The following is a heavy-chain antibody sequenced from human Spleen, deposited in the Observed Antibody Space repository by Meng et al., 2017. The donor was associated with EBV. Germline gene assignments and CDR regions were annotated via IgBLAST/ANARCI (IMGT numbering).Heavy chain of an antibody. CDR2: INTNTGNP. D-gene: IGHD3-22*01. V-gene: IGHV7-4-1*02. Sequence: QVQLGQSGAELKKPGASVKGSCKASGYTFTNYAMNWVRQAPGQGLEWLGWINTNTGNPTYAQGFTGRFVFSLDTSVSTAYLQISRLKAEDTGVYYCARVYYDSSGLSDYWGQGTLVTVSS. CDR1: GYTFTNYA. CDR3: ARVYYDSSGLSDY. J-gene: IGHJ4*02.